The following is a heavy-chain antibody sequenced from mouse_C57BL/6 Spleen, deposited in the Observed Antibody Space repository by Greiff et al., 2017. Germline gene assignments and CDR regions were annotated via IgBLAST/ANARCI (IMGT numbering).Heavy chain of an antibody. CDR3: ARSLFYYGNAGDMDV. V-gene: IGHV7-3*01. Sequence: EVQLVESGGGLVQPGGSLSLSCAASGFTFTDYYMSWVRQPPGKALEWLGFIRNKANGYTTEYSASVKGRFTISRDNSQSILYLQMSALRAEDSATYYCARSLFYYGNAGDMDVWGQGTSVTVSS. CDR2: IRNKANGYTT. J-gene: IGHJ4*01. D-gene: IGHD2-1*01. CDR1: GFTFTDYY.